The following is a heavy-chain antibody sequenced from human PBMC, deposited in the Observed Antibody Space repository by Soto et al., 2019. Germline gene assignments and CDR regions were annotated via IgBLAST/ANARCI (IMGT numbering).Heavy chain of an antibody. V-gene: IGHV4-30-4*01. CDR2: IYYSGST. Sequence: SETLSLTCTVSGGSISSGDDYWRWLRQPPGKGLEWIGYIYYSGSTYYNPSLKSRVTISVDTSKNQFSLKLSSVTAADTAVYYCARVGGFGATTIDYWGQGTLVTVSS. D-gene: IGHD3-10*01. CDR1: GGSISSGDDY. J-gene: IGHJ4*02. CDR3: ARVGGFGATTIDY.